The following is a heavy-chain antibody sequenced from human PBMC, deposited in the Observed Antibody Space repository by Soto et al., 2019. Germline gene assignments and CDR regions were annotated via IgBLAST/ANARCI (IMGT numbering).Heavy chain of an antibody. D-gene: IGHD6-13*01. Sequence: QVQLVESGGGVVQPGRSLRLSCAASGFTFSSYAMHWVRQAPGKGLEWVAVISYDGSNKYYADSVKGRFTISRDNSKNTLYLQMNSLRADDTAVYYCARAIAAAGGYYYYGMDVWGQGTTVTVSS. CDR2: ISYDGSNK. J-gene: IGHJ6*02. CDR3: ARAIAAAGGYYYYGMDV. CDR1: GFTFSSYA. V-gene: IGHV3-30-3*01.